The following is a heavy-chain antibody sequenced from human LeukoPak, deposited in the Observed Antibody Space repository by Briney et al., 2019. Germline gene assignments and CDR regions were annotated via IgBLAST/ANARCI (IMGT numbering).Heavy chain of an antibody. V-gene: IGHV4-59*08. CDR1: GGSISSYF. CDR3: ARSSFGRPDV. CDR2: IDCSGST. J-gene: IGHJ6*02. Sequence: SETLSLTCTVSGGSISSYFWSWIRQPPGKGLEWTGNIDCSGSTNYNPSLKGRVPISVNTSKNQFSLKLSSATAADTAVYFWARSSFGRPDVWGQGTTVTVSS. D-gene: IGHD3-16*01.